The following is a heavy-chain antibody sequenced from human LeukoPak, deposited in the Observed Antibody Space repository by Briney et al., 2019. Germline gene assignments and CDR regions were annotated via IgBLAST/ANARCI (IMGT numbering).Heavy chain of an antibody. Sequence: PGGSLRLSCAVSGLTFSSSWMDWVRQAPGKGLEWVASINPDGNKKYSADSVKGRFTISRDNAENSLYLQMNSLRVEDTAFYYCARDLDYSRLDYWGQGMLVTVSS. CDR3: ARDLDYSRLDY. CDR1: GLTFSSSW. J-gene: IGHJ4*02. V-gene: IGHV3-7*01. D-gene: IGHD3-16*01. CDR2: INPDGNKK.